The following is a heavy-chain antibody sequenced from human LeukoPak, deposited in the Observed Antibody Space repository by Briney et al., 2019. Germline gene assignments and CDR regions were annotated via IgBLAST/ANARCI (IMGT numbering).Heavy chain of an antibody. Sequence: GGSLRLSCAASGFTVGSNYMSWVRQAPGKGLEWVSVIYSGGSTYYADSVKGRFTISRDNSKNTLYLQMNSLRAEDTAVYYCASRSYYYYYCMDVWGKGTTVTVSS. CDR1: GFTVGSNY. CDR3: ASRSYYYYYCMDV. CDR2: IYSGGST. V-gene: IGHV3-53*01. J-gene: IGHJ6*03.